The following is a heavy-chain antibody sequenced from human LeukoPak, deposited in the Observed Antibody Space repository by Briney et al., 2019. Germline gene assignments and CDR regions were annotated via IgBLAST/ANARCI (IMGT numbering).Heavy chain of an antibody. D-gene: IGHD3-16*01. CDR1: GFTFNFYA. Sequence: PGGSLRLSCAATGFTFNFYAMSWVRQAPGKGPEWVSATSGTGENTYYADSVRGRFTISRDNSKNTLYLQMNSLRAEDTAVYYFGRGGEGGYWGRGTLVIVSA. J-gene: IGHJ4*02. CDR2: TSGTGENT. V-gene: IGHV3-23*01. CDR3: GRGGEGGY.